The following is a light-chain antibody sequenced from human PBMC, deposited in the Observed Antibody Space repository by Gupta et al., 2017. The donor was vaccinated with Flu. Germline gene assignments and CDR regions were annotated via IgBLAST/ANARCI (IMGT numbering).Light chain of an antibody. V-gene: IGLV2-14*01. J-gene: IGLJ2*01. CDR1: SSDIGAYNY. CDR3: SSYTGSNTL. Sequence: GASSDIGAYNYVSWYQQQPGKAPKLVIFEVNNRPSGVSNRFSACKSGNTASLTISGLQAEDEAHYYCSSYTGSNTLFGGGTKLTVL. CDR2: EVN.